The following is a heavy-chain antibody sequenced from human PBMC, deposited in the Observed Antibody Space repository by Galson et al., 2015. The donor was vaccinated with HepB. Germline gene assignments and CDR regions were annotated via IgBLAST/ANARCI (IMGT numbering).Heavy chain of an antibody. J-gene: IGHJ3*02. CDR2: INHSGST. D-gene: IGHD5-12*01. Sequence: SETLSLTCAVYGGSFSGYYWSWIRQPPGKGLEWIGEINHSGSTNYNPSLKSRVTISVDTSKNQFSLKLSSVTAADTAVYYCARCGHGSSQKFDIWGQGTMVTVSS. CDR1: GGSFSGYY. CDR3: ARCGHGSSQKFDI. V-gene: IGHV4-34*01.